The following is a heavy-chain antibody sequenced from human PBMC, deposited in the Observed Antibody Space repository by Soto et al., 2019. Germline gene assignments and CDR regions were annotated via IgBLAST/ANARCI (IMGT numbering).Heavy chain of an antibody. CDR2: INGVNGNT. J-gene: IGHJ5*02. D-gene: IGHD1-1*01. Sequence: QVQLVQSGAEVKKAGASVRISCKASGYTFTTSGMHWVRQAPGQGLEWVGWINGVNGNTKYSQKFQARVTITRDSSASTAYMELSGLTSDDTGVFYCARAPRLTQLSAWGQGTLVIVSS. CDR1: GYTFTTSG. CDR3: ARAPRLTQLSA. V-gene: IGHV1-3*01.